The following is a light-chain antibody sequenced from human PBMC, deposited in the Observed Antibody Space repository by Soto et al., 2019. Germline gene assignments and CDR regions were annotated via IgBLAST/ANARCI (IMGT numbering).Light chain of an antibody. V-gene: IGLV2-11*01. CDR3: SSHAGTYTLI. CDR2: DVT. Sequence: QSALTQPRSVSGSPGQSVTISCTGTSSDVGGYNFVSWYQQHPHKAPKLMIYDVTKRPSGVPDRFSGSKSGNTASLTISGLQAEDEDAYYCSSHAGTYTLIFGGGTKLTVL. J-gene: IGLJ2*01. CDR1: SSDVGGYNF.